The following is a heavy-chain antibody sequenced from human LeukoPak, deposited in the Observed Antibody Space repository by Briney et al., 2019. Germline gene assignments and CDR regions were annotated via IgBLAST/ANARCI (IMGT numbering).Heavy chain of an antibody. V-gene: IGHV3-74*01. CDR1: GFTFSNYW. D-gene: IGHD2-2*01. CDR2: ISTDGKST. CDR3: VRDYQFIQEV. Sequence: GGSLRLSCVASGFTFSNYWMLWVRQAPGKGLMWVSLISTDGKSTRYAESVKGRFTISRDDAKNALYLQMDILRVEDTALYFCVRDYQFIQEVWGQGTTVTVSS. J-gene: IGHJ6*02.